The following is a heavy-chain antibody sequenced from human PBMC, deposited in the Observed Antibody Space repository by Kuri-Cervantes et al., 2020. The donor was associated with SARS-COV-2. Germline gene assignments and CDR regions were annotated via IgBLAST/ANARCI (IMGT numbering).Heavy chain of an antibody. J-gene: IGHJ4*02. Sequence: ETLSLTCAASGFTFSSYAMSWVRQAPGKGLEWVSAISGSGGSTYYADSVKGRLTISRDNSKNTLYLQMSSLRAEDTAVYYCAKGLGLYYFDYWGQGTLVTVSS. V-gene: IGHV3-23*01. CDR1: GFTFSSYA. D-gene: IGHD7-27*01. CDR2: ISGSGGST. CDR3: AKGLGLYYFDY.